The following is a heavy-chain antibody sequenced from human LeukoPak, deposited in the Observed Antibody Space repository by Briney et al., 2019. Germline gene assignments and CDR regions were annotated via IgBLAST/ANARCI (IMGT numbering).Heavy chain of an antibody. CDR2: ISYDGSNK. CDR3: ARIGYSSSSFDY. Sequence: GRSLRLSCAASGFTFSSYAMHWVRQAPGKGLEWVAVISYDGSNKYYADSVKGRFTISRDNAKNSLYLQMNSLRAEDTAFYYCARIGYSSSSFDYWGQGTLVTVSS. J-gene: IGHJ4*02. D-gene: IGHD6-6*01. V-gene: IGHV3-30-3*01. CDR1: GFTFSSYA.